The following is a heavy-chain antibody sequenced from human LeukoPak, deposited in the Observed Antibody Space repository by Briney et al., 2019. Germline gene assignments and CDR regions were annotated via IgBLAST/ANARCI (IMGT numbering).Heavy chain of an antibody. D-gene: IGHD2-2*01. CDR3: ARRLTQYDCFDP. V-gene: IGHV6-1*01. CDR2: TYYRSTXXX. J-gene: IGHJ5*02. CDR1: GDSVSSNSVT. Sequence: SQTLSLTCAISGDSVSSNSVTWNWIRQSPSRGLXXXGRTYYRSTXXXDXXXXXRXXXXXXPDTSKNQFSLHLNSVTPEDTAVYYCARRLTQYDCFDPWGQGILVTVSS.